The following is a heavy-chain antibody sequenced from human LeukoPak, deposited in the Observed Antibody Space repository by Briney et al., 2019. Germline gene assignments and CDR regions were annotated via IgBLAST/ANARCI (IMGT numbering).Heavy chain of an antibody. Sequence: GGSLRLSCAASGFTFSSYWMSWVRQAPGKGLEWVANIKQDGSEKYYVDSVKGRFTISRDNAKNSLYLQMNSLRAEDTAVYYCARKYSSGWYSVFDPWGQGTLVTVSP. CDR2: IKQDGSEK. CDR3: ARKYSSGWYSVFDP. CDR1: GFTFSSYW. J-gene: IGHJ5*02. D-gene: IGHD6-19*01. V-gene: IGHV3-7*01.